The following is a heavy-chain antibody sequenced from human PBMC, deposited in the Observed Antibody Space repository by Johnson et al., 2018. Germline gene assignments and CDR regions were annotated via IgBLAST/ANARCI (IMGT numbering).Heavy chain of an antibody. CDR2: IRSKAYGGTT. D-gene: IGHD3-3*01. CDR1: GFTFGDYA. Sequence: VQLVQSGGGLVKPGRSLRLSCTASGFTFGDYAMSWFRQAPGKGLEWVGFIRSKAYGGTTEYAASVKGRFTISRDYSKSIAYLQMNSLKTEDTAVYYCTRDLSRITIFGVVRDYYGMDVWGQGTTVTVSS. CDR3: TRDLSRITIFGVVRDYYGMDV. V-gene: IGHV3-49*05. J-gene: IGHJ6*02.